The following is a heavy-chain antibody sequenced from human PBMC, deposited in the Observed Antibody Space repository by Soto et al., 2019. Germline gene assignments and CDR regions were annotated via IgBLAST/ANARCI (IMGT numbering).Heavy chain of an antibody. CDR2: IIPIFGTA. CDR3: AMSYDFWSGYQYYFDY. J-gene: IGHJ4*02. D-gene: IGHD3-3*01. V-gene: IGHV1-69*13. CDR1: GGTFRSYA. Sequence: ASVQVSCKASGGTFRSYAIIWVRQAPGQGLEWMGGIIPIFGTANYAQKFQGRVTITADESTSTAYMELSSLRSEDTAVYYCAMSYDFWSGYQYYFDYWGQGTLVTVSS.